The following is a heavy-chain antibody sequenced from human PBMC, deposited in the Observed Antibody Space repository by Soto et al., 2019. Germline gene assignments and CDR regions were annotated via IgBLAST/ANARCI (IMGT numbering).Heavy chain of an antibody. J-gene: IGHJ4*02. CDR3: ASLYYYDSSGNFDY. Sequence: KASETLSLTCTVSGGSISSSSYYWGWIRQPPGKGLEWIGSIYYSGSTYYNPSLKSRVTISVDTSKNQFSLKLSSVTAADTAVYYCASLYYYDSSGNFDYWGQGTLVTSPQ. CDR1: GGSISSSSYY. D-gene: IGHD3-22*01. CDR2: IYYSGST. V-gene: IGHV4-39*01.